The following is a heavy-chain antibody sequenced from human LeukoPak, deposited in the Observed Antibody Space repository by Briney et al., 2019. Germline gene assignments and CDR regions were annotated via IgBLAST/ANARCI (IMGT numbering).Heavy chain of an antibody. Sequence: SETLSLTCAVYGGSFSGYYWSWIRQPPGKGLEWIGEINHSGSTNYNPSLKSRVTMSVDTSNNHFSLKLTSVTAADTAVYYCARASWPVVTNWFDPWGQGTLVTVSS. D-gene: IGHD2-2*01. CDR1: GGSFSGYY. CDR3: ARASWPVVTNWFDP. CDR2: INHSGST. V-gene: IGHV4-34*01. J-gene: IGHJ5*02.